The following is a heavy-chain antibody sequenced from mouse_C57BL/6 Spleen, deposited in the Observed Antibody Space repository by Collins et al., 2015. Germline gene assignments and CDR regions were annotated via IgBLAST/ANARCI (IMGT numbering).Heavy chain of an antibody. CDR3: ARYDYDGYYAMDY. J-gene: IGHJ4*01. D-gene: IGHD2-4*01. CDR2: IDPNSGGT. Sequence: QVQLQQPGAELVKPGASVKLSCKASGYTFTSYWIHWVKQRPGRGPEWIGRIDPNSGGTKYNERFKSKATLTVDKPSSTAYMQLSSLTSEDSAVYYCARYDYDGYYAMDYWGQGTSVTVSS. V-gene: IGHV1-72*01. CDR1: GYTFTSYW.